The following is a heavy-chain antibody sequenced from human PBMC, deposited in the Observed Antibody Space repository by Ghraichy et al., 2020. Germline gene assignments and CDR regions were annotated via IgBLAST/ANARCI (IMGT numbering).Heavy chain of an antibody. CDR1: GFTFSSYW. Sequence: GGSLRLSCAASGFTFSSYWMSWVRQAPGKGLEWVANIKQDGSEKYYMDSVKGRFTISRDNAKNSLYLQMNSLRAEDTAVYYCARDGDGSGWRYYYYGMDVWGQGTTVTVSS. D-gene: IGHD6-19*01. V-gene: IGHV3-7*01. J-gene: IGHJ6*02. CDR3: ARDGDGSGWRYYYYGMDV. CDR2: IKQDGSEK.